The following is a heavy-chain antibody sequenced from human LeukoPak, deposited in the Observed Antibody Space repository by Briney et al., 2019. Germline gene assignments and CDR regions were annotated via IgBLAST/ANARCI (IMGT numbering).Heavy chain of an antibody. J-gene: IGHJ3*02. D-gene: IGHD3-22*01. Sequence: ASVKVSCKASGYTFTSYGISWVRQAPGQGLEWMGWISAYNGNTNYAQKFQGRVTITTDESTSTAYMELSSLRSEDTAVYYCARGTMIVVPSAFDIWGQGTMVTVSS. V-gene: IGHV1-18*01. CDR3: ARGTMIVVPSAFDI. CDR1: GYTFTSYG. CDR2: ISAYNGNT.